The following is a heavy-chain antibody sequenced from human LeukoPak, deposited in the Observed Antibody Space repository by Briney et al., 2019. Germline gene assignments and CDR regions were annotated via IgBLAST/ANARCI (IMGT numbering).Heavy chain of an antibody. CDR3: ARATGTKVPPGH. V-gene: IGHV4-34*01. J-gene: IGHJ4*02. CDR1: GGSFSGYY. Sequence: SETLSLTCAVYGGSFSGYYWGWIRQPPGKGLEWIGEINHSGRNNYNPSLKSRVTISVDTSKNQFSLKLSSVTAADTAVYYCARATGTKVPPGHWGQGTLVTVSS. CDR2: INHSGRN. D-gene: IGHD1-7*01.